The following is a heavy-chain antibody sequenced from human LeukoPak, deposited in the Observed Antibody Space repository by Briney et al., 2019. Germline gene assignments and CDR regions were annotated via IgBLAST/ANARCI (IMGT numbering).Heavy chain of an antibody. Sequence: GASVKLSFTASGYTFTSYYMHWVRQAPGQGLEWMGIINASGGSTCYAQQFQGRVTMTRDTSTSTVYMELSSLRSEDTAVYYCARGVEMATIDYWGQGTLVTVSS. V-gene: IGHV1-46*01. J-gene: IGHJ4*02. D-gene: IGHD5-24*01. CDR1: GYTFTSYY. CDR2: INASGGST. CDR3: ARGVEMATIDY.